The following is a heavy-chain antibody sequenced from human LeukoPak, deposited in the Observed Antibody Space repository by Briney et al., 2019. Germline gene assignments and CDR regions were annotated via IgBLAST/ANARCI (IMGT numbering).Heavy chain of an antibody. CDR3: ARGYSSGWYVLGY. Sequence: GGSLRLSCAASGFTFSSYGMHWVRQAPGKGLEWVAFIRYDGSNKYYADSVKGRFTISRDNSKNTLYLQMNSLRAEDTAVYYCARGYSSGWYVLGYWGQGTLVTVSS. D-gene: IGHD6-19*01. V-gene: IGHV3-30*02. J-gene: IGHJ4*02. CDR2: IRYDGSNK. CDR1: GFTFSSYG.